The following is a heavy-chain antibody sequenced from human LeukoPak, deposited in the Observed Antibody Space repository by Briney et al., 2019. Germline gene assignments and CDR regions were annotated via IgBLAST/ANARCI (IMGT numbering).Heavy chain of an antibody. D-gene: IGHD3-10*01. V-gene: IGHV3-66*01. CDR1: GXTVSSNY. Sequence: GGSLRLSCAASGXTVSSNYMSWVRQSPGKGLEWVSVIYSGGSTYYADSVKGRFTISRDDSKNTLYLQINSLRAEDTAVYYCVGLLWFGESRSLYGMDVWGQGTTVTVSS. J-gene: IGHJ6*02. CDR3: VGLLWFGESRSLYGMDV. CDR2: IYSGGST.